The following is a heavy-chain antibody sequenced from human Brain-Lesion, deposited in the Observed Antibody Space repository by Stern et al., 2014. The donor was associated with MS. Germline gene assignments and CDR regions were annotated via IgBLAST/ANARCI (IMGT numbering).Heavy chain of an antibody. CDR3: ARGERWFDS. J-gene: IGHJ5*01. CDR2: VNNDGRRT. CDR1: GFTFSNYW. D-gene: IGHD3-10*01. Sequence: QLVQSGGGLVQPGGSLRRSCAASGFTFSNYWLHWVRQAPGQGLVWVSRVNNDGRRTSYADSVKGRFTMSRDNAKNTLYLQMNSLRVEDTAIYYCARGERWFDSWGQGTLVTVSS. V-gene: IGHV3-74*02.